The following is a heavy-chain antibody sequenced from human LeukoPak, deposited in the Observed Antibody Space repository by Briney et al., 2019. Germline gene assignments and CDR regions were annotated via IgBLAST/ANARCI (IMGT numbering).Heavy chain of an antibody. CDR2: IYHSGST. J-gene: IGHJ2*01. CDR3: ARSSLHFSPGWYFDL. Sequence: SETLSLTCAVSGGSISSGGYSWSWIRQPPGKGLEWIGYIYHSGSTYYNPSLKSRVTISVDTSKNQFSLKLSSVTAADTAVYYCARSSLHFSPGWYFDLWGRGTLVTVSS. D-gene: IGHD6-6*01. V-gene: IGHV4-30-2*01. CDR1: GGSISSGGYS.